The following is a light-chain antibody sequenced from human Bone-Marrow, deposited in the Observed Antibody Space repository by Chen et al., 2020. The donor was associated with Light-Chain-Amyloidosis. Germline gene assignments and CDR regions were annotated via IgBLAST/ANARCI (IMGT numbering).Light chain of an antibody. CDR3: QQSDSTPLYT. V-gene: IGKV1-39*01. J-gene: IGKJ2*01. Sequence: DIQMTQSPSSLSASVGDRVTITCRASQSISSYLNWYQQKPGKAPKLLIYAASSLQSGVPSRFSGSGSGTDFTLTISSLQPEDFATDYCQQSDSTPLYTFGQGTKLEIK. CDR1: QSISSY. CDR2: AAS.